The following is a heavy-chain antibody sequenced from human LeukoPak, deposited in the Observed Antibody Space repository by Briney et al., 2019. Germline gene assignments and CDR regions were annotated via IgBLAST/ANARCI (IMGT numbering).Heavy chain of an antibody. J-gene: IGHJ6*03. Sequence: GSLRLSCTASGFTFGDYAMSWIRQPPGKGLEWIGEINHSGSTNYNPSLKSRVTISVDTSKNQFSLRLSSVTAADTAVYYCARLPGYSSSWYGYYYMDVWGKGTTVTVSS. D-gene: IGHD6-13*01. V-gene: IGHV4-34*01. CDR3: ARLPGYSSSWYGYYYMDV. CDR2: INHSGST. CDR1: GFTFGDYA.